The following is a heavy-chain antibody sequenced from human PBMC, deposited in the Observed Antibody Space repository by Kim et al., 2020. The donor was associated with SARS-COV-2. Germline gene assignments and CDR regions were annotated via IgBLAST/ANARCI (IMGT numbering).Heavy chain of an antibody. CDR1: GFTFSNAW. J-gene: IGHJ6*02. Sequence: GGSLRLSCAASGFTFSNAWMSWVRQAPGKGLEWVGRIKSKTDGGTTDYAAPVKGRFTISRDDSKNTLYLQMNSLKTEDTAVYYCTTDSSSGWYNVHYYYYGMDVWGQGTTVTVSS. V-gene: IGHV3-15*01. D-gene: IGHD6-19*01. CDR3: TTDSSSGWYNVHYYYYGMDV. CDR2: IKSKTDGGTT.